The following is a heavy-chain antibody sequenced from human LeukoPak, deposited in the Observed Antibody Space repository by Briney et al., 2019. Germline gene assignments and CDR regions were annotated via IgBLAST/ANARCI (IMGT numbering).Heavy chain of an antibody. J-gene: IGHJ4*02. CDR2: IYYSGST. D-gene: IGHD6-13*01. V-gene: IGHV4-39*07. CDR3: ARDPQQPPYYFDY. CDR1: GGSISSSSYY. Sequence: SETLSLTCTVSGGSISSSSYYWGWIRQPPGTGLEWIGSIYYSGSTYYNPSLKSRVTISVDTSKNQFSLKLSSVTAADTAVYYCARDPQQPPYYFDYWGQGTLVTVSS.